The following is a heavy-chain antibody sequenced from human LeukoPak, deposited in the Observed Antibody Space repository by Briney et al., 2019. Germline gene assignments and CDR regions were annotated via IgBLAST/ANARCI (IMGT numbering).Heavy chain of an antibody. CDR1: GFTFTTFG. V-gene: IGHV3-30*18. D-gene: IGHD1/OR15-1a*01. CDR3: AKINNDDDY. J-gene: IGHJ4*02. CDR2: ISPDGNIY. Sequence: QPGGSLRLSCAASGFTFTTFGIHWVRQAPGKGLEWVAAISPDGNIYYYTDSVKGRFTISRDNSKNMIYLQMNSLRGEDSAVYYCAKINNDDDYWGQGTLVTVSS.